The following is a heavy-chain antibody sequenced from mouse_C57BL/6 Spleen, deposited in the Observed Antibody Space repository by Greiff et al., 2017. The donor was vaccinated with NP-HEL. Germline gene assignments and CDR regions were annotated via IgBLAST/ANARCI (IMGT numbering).Heavy chain of an antibody. D-gene: IGHD1-1*01. J-gene: IGHJ1*03. Sequence: QVQLKQSGAELVKPGASVKMSCKASGYTFTTYPIEWMKQNHGKSLEWIGNFHPYNDDTKYNEKFKGKATLTVEKSSSTVYLELSRLTSDDSAVYYCARRIYYGSSPYFDVWGTGTTVTVSS. CDR3: ARRIYYGSSPYFDV. CDR2: FHPYNDDT. V-gene: IGHV1-47*01. CDR1: GYTFTTYP.